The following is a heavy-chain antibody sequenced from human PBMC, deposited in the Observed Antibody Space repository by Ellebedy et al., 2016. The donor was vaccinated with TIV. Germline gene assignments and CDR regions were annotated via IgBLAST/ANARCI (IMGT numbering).Heavy chain of an antibody. CDR2: VVGSGERT. V-gene: IGHV3-23*01. J-gene: IGHJ5*02. CDR1: GFTFSSHA. Sequence: GESLKISCEASGFTFSSHAMSWVRQAPGKGPEWVSAVVGSGERTSYADSVKGRFTISRDNAKNSLFLQMNSLRAKDTAVYYCARGQQWLGTWGQGTLVTVSS. CDR3: ARGQQWLGT. D-gene: IGHD6-19*01.